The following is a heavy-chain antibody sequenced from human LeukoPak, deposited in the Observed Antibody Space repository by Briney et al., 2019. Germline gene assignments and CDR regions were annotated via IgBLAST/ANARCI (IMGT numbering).Heavy chain of an antibody. CDR1: GYTFTSYG. CDR3: ARDGEQQLVLRVPYDSSYGMDV. Sequence: GASVKVSCKASGYTFTSYGISWVRQAPGQGLEWMGWISAYNGNTNYAQKLQGRVTMTTDTSTSTAYMELRSLRSDDTAVYYCARDGEQQLVLRVPYDSSYGMDVCGQGTTVTVSS. D-gene: IGHD6-13*01. V-gene: IGHV1-18*01. J-gene: IGHJ6*02. CDR2: ISAYNGNT.